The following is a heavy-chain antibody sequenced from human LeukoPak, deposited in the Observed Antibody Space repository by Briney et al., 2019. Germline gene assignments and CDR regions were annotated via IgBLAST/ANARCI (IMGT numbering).Heavy chain of an antibody. J-gene: IGHJ6*02. CDR2: ISSSSSTI. V-gene: IGHV3-48*02. CDR1: GFTFSSYS. D-gene: IGHD6-13*01. CDR3: AKDVAAGYSSSWYPFSYYYGMDV. Sequence: GGSLRLSCAASGFTFSSYSMNWVRQAPGKGLEWVSYISSSSSTIYYADSVKGRFTISRDNAKNSLYLQMNSLGDEDTAVYYCAKDVAAGYSSSWYPFSYYYGMDVWGQGTTVTVSS.